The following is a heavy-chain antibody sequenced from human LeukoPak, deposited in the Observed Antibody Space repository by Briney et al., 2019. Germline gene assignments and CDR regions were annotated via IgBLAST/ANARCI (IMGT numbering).Heavy chain of an antibody. Sequence: ASVKVSCKASGYTFTSYDINWVRQAPGQGLEWMGWISAYNGNTNYEQKLQGRVTMTTDTSTSTAYMELRSLRSDDTAVYYCARDRGYCSGGSCYPFDYWGQGTLVTVSS. CDR2: ISAYNGNT. D-gene: IGHD2-15*01. CDR3: ARDRGYCSGGSCYPFDY. J-gene: IGHJ4*02. CDR1: GYTFTSYD. V-gene: IGHV1-18*01.